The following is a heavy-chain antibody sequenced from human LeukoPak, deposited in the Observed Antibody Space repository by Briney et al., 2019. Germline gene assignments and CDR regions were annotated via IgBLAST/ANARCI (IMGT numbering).Heavy chain of an antibody. CDR3: ARGGYSSTPFDY. V-gene: IGHV1-69*05. CDR1: GGTFSSYA. J-gene: IGHJ4*02. Sequence: SVKVSCKASGGTFSSYAISWVRQAPGLGLEWMGGIIPIFGTANYAQKFQGRVTITTDESTSTAYMELSSLRSEDTAVYYCARGGYSSTPFDYWGQGTLVTVSS. D-gene: IGHD6-13*01. CDR2: IIPIFGTA.